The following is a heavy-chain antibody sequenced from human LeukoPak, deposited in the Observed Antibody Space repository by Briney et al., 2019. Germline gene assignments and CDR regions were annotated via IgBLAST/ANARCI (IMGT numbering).Heavy chain of an antibody. J-gene: IGHJ4*02. D-gene: IGHD1-7*01. CDR3: ARDGTTGTTI. CDR1: GGSISSYY. V-gene: IGHV4-59*01. CDR2: IYYSGST. Sequence: KPSETLSLTCTVSGGSISSYYWSWIRQPPGKGLEWIGYIYYSGSTNYNPSLKSRVTISVDTSKNQFSLKLSSMTAADTAVYYCARDGTTGTTIWGQGTLVTVSS.